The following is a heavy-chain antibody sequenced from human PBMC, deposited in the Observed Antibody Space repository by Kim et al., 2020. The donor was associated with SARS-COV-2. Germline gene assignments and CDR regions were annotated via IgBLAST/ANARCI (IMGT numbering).Heavy chain of an antibody. CDR3: ARCNGFGPCYLGVGHFDI. CDR2: INKDGSEE. V-gene: IGHV3-7*01. J-gene: IGHJ3*02. CDR1: GFNFDDYW. Sequence: GGSLRLSCGGSGFNFDDYWVNWIRQAPGKGLEWVANINKDGSEENYVESVRGRFTVSRDNAKTSVFLQMNSLRVEDTALYYCARCNGFGPCYLGVGHFDIWGQGTMVTVSS. D-gene: IGHD2-8*01.